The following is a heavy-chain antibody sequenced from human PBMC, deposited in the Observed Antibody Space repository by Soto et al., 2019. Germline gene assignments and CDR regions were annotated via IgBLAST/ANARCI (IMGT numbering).Heavy chain of an antibody. J-gene: IGHJ4*02. CDR2: IYYSGST. CDR3: ASTKVGTGRGWYGIFDY. CDR1: GGSISSYY. V-gene: IGHV4-59*01. D-gene: IGHD6-19*01. Sequence: PSETLSLTCTVSGGSISSYYWSWIRQPPGKGLEWIGYIYYSGSTNYNPSLKSRVTISVDTSKNQFSLKLSSVTAADTAVYYCASTKVGTGRGWYGIFDYWGEGTLVTVSP.